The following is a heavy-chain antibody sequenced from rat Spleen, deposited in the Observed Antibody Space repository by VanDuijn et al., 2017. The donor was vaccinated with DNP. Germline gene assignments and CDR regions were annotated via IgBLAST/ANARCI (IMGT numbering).Heavy chain of an antibody. V-gene: IGHV2S1*01. Sequence: QVQLTESGPGLVQPSETLSLTCTVSGFSLSSYSVSWVRQPPGKGLEWLGRIQSGGSTYHNSGLKSRLSISRDTFKSQVFLKMNSLQTEDTAMYFCARSHTTGLTWFAYWGQGTLVTVSS. J-gene: IGHJ3*01. CDR2: IQSGGST. CDR1: GFSLSSYS. CDR3: ARSHTTGLTWFAY. D-gene: IGHD1-9*01.